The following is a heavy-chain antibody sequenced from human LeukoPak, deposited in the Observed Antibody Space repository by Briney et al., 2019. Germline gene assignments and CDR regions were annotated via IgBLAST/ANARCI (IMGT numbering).Heavy chain of an antibody. CDR2: IDWDDDE. V-gene: IGHV2-70*04. CDR3: ARDSSWSFDY. J-gene: IGHJ4*02. D-gene: IGHD6-13*01. CDR1: GFSLSTGGMR. Sequence: SGPALVKPPQTLTLTCTFSGFSLSTGGMRVSWIRQPPGKALEWLARIDWDDDEFYSTSLKTRLTISKDTSKNQVVLTMTNMDPVDTATYYCARDSSWSFDYWGQGTLVTVSS.